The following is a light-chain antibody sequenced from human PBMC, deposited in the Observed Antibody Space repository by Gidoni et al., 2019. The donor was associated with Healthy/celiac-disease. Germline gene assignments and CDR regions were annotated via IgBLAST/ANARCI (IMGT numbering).Light chain of an antibody. J-gene: IGLJ2*01. CDR3: AAWDDSLNGPHVV. Sequence: QSVLTQPPSASGTPGPRVTISCSGSSSNIGSNTVNWYQQRPGTAPKLLIDLNNQRPSGVPDRFSGSKSGTSASLAISGLQSEDEADYYCAAWDDSLNGPHVVFGGGTKLTVL. CDR2: LNN. CDR1: SSNIGSNT. V-gene: IGLV1-44*01.